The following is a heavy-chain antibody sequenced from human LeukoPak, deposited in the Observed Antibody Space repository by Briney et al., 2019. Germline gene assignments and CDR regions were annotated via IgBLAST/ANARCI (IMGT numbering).Heavy chain of an antibody. CDR1: GFTFNNYW. CDR2: IKPDENEK. Sequence: GGSLRHSCAASGFTFNNYWMSWVRQAPGKGLEWVANIKPDENEKFYVDSVKGRFTISRDNAKNSLYLQMNSLRAEDTALYYCTRSPDGFDYWGQGTLVTVSS. V-gene: IGHV3-7*03. CDR3: TRSPDGFDY. D-gene: IGHD1-14*01. J-gene: IGHJ4*02.